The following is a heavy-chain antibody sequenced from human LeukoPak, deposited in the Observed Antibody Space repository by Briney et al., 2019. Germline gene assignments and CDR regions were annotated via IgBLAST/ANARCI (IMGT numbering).Heavy chain of an antibody. CDR3: AREGGRAVPSRFEQ. V-gene: IGHV3-30*02. J-gene: IGHJ4*02. Sequence: PGGSLRLSCAASGINFRSSGMHWVRQAPGKGLEWVTFIQNDGSDKYYAASVKGRFTISRDNSKNTVYLHMASLRADDTALYYCAREGGRAVPSRFEQWGKGTLVTVSS. CDR2: IQNDGSDK. CDR1: GINFRSSG. D-gene: IGHD4-11*01.